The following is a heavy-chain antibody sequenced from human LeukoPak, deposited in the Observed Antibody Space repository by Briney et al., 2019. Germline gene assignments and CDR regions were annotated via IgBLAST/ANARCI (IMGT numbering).Heavy chain of an antibody. V-gene: IGHV1-46*01. CDR2: INPSGGST. CDR1: GYTFSGDY. Sequence: ASVKVSCKASGYTFSGDYMHWVRQAPGQGLEWMGIINPSGGSTSYAQKFQGRVTMTRDMSTSTVYMELSSLRSEDTAVYYCARDGSSWKKYFQHWGQGTLVTVSS. CDR3: ARDGSSWKKYFQH. J-gene: IGHJ1*01. D-gene: IGHD6-13*01.